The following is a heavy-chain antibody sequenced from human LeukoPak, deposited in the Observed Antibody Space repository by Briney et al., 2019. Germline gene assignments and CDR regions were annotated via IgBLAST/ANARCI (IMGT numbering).Heavy chain of an antibody. Sequence: PGGSLRLSCAASGFALSSHWMAWVRQVPGRGPEWVANVNRDGSETYYLDSVKGRFTISKDNAKNSLYPQMNSLRAEDTALYHCARNNGMDVWGQGTTVIVSS. V-gene: IGHV3-7*03. CDR1: GFALSSHW. J-gene: IGHJ6*02. CDR3: ARNNGMDV. CDR2: VNRDGSET.